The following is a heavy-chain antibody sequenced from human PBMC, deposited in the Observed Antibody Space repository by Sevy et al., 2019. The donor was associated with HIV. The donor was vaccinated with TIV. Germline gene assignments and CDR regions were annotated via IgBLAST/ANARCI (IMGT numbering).Heavy chain of an antibody. CDR2: ISSSGSTI. J-gene: IGHJ4*02. CDR1: GFTFSDYY. CDR3: ARGDDYGDPTFDY. V-gene: IGHV3-11*01. D-gene: IGHD4-17*01. Sequence: GGSLRLSCAASGFTFSDYYMSWIRQAPGKGLEWVSYISSSGSTIYYADSVKGRFTISRDNAKNSLYLQMNSLRAEDTAGYYCARGDDYGDPTFDYWGQGTLVTVSS.